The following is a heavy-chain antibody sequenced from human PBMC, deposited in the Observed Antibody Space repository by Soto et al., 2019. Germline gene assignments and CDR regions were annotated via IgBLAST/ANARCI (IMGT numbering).Heavy chain of an antibody. Sequence: QVQLVESGGGVVQPGRSLRLSCAASGFTFSSYGMHWVRQAPGKGLEWVADISYDGSNKYYADSVKGRFTISRDNSKNTLYLEMNSLRAEDTAVYYCAKDSSSSTFPYYYYGMDVWGQGNTVTVSS. CDR1: GFTFSSYG. CDR2: ISYDGSNK. V-gene: IGHV3-30*18. D-gene: IGHD6-6*01. J-gene: IGHJ6*02. CDR3: AKDSSSSTFPYYYYGMDV.